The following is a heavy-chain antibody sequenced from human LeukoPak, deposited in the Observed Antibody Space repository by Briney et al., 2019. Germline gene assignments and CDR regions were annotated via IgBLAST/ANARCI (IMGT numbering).Heavy chain of an antibody. CDR1: GFTFSSYS. J-gene: IGHJ4*02. V-gene: IGHV3-21*01. Sequence: PGGSLRLSCVVSGFTFSSYSMNWVRQAPGKGLEWVSSISSSSSYTFYADSVKGRFTISRDNAKNSLYLQMNGLRVEDTAVYYCARETYWGQGTQVTVSS. CDR2: ISSSSSYT. CDR3: ARETY.